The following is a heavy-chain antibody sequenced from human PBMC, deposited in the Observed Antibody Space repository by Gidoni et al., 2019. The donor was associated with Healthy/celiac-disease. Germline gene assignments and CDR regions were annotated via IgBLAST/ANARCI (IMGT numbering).Heavy chain of an antibody. Sequence: QVKLVESGGGVVQPGRSLRLSYAAAGFTFSSYAMHWVRQAPGKGLEWVAVISYDGSNKYYADSVKGRFTISRDNSKNTLYLQMNSLRAEDTAVYYCARAAYYYDSSGYPDYWGQGTLVTVSS. D-gene: IGHD3-22*01. CDR2: ISYDGSNK. J-gene: IGHJ4*02. CDR3: ARAAYYYDSSGYPDY. CDR1: GFTFSSYA. V-gene: IGHV3-30*01.